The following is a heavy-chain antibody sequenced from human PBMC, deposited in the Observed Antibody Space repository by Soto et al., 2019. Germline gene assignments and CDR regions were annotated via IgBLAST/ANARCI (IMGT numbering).Heavy chain of an antibody. CDR2: INHSGST. J-gene: IGHJ5*02. D-gene: IGHD3-16*01. Sequence: PSETLSLTCAVYGGSFSGYYWSWIRQPPGKGLEWIGEINHSGSTNYNPSLKSRVTISVDTSKNQFSLKLSSVTAADTAVYYCARGQRFILNWFAPWGQGTLVTIS. V-gene: IGHV4-34*01. CDR3: ARGQRFILNWFAP. CDR1: GGSFSGYY.